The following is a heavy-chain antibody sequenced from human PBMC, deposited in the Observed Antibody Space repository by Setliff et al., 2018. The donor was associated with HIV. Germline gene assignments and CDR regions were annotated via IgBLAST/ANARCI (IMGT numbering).Heavy chain of an antibody. CDR3: ASARIPTGGTSTSLDF. J-gene: IGHJ4*02. CDR1: GFTFSSYW. Sequence: GWSLRLSCLASGFTFSSYWMHWVRQAPGKGLVWVSRIETDGTSTTYADSVKGRFTISRDNAKNTLYLHMNSLRTEDKAVYYCASARIPTGGTSTSLDFWGQGALVTVSS. V-gene: IGHV3-74*01. CDR2: IETDGTST. D-gene: IGHD1-1*01.